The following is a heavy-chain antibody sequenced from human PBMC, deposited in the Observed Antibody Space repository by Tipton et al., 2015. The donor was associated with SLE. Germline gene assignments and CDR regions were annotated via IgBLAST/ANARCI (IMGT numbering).Heavy chain of an antibody. D-gene: IGHD3-22*01. Sequence: TLSLTCAIYGGSFSGYYWSWIRQPPGKGLEWIGSINYSGSTYYNPSLKSRVTISVDTSKNQFSLKLSSVTAADTAVYYCARGVNYSDSSGYFLYFDYWGQGTLVTVSS. V-gene: IGHV4-34*01. CDR2: INYSGST. CDR3: ARGVNYSDSSGYFLYFDY. CDR1: GGSFSGYY. J-gene: IGHJ4*02.